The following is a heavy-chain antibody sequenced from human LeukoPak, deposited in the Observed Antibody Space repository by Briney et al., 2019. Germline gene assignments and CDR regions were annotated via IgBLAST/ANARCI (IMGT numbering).Heavy chain of an antibody. D-gene: IGHD3-10*01. V-gene: IGHV3-23*01. CDR3: AKDDLWFGELWRGHYFDY. Sequence: GGSLRLSCAASGFTFSSYAMSWVRQAPGKGLEWVSAISGSGGSTYYADSVKGRFTISRDNSKNTLYLQMNSLRAEDTAVYYWAKDDLWFGELWRGHYFDYWGQGTLVTVSS. J-gene: IGHJ4*02. CDR2: ISGSGGST. CDR1: GFTFSSYA.